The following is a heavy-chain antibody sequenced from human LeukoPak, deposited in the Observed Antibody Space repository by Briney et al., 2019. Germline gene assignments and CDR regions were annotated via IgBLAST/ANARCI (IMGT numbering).Heavy chain of an antibody. CDR3: ARDHEDGNYCMDV. V-gene: IGHV3-7*01. Sequence: PGGSLRLSCAASRFTFSSYWMSWVRQAPGKGLEWVANIKQGGSEKYYVDSVKGRFTISRDNAKKSLFLQMNSLGAEDTAVYYCARDHEDGNYCMDVWGQGTTVTVS. CDR1: RFTFSSYW. CDR2: IKQGGSEK. J-gene: IGHJ6*02.